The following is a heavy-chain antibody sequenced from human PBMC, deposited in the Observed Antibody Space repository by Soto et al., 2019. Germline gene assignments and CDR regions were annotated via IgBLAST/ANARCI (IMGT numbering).Heavy chain of an antibody. CDR2: INHSGST. CDR1: GGSFSGYY. D-gene: IGHD3-3*01. V-gene: IGHV4-34*01. J-gene: IGHJ6*02. Sequence: QVQLQQWGAGLLKPSETLSLTCAVYGGSFSGYYWSWIRQPPGKGLEWIGEINHSGSTNYNPSLKSRVTISVDTSKNQFSLKLSSVIAADTAVYYCARDYDLYGMDVWGQGTTVTVSS. CDR3: ARDYDLYGMDV.